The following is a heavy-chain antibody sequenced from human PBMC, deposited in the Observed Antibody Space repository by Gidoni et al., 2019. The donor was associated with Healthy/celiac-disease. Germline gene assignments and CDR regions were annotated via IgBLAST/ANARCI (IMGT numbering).Heavy chain of an antibody. CDR2: ISYDGSNK. V-gene: IGHV3-30*18. CDR3: AKDGAPVAISSSPDGHFDY. J-gene: IGHJ4*02. Sequence: QVQLVESGGGVVQPGRSLRLSCAASGFTFSSYGMHWVRQAPGKGLEWVAVISYDGSNKYYADSVKGRFTISRDNSKNTLYLQMNSLRAEDTAVYYCAKDGAPVAISSSPDGHFDYWGQGTLVTVSS. CDR1: GFTFSSYG. D-gene: IGHD6-13*01.